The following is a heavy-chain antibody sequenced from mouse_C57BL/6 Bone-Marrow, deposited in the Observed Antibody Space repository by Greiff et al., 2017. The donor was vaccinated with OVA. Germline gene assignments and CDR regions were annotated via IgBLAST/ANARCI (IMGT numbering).Heavy chain of an antibody. CDR2: IWGGGST. CDR1: GFSLTSYG. D-gene: IGHD1-1*02. Sequence: QVQLKESGPGLVAPSQSLSITCTVSGFSLTSYGVDWVRQPPGKGLEWLGVIWGGGSTNYNSALMSRLSISKDNSKSQIFLTMNSLQPDDTAMYYCAKTPSYGRRKRYWFAYWGQGTLVTVSA. CDR3: AKTPSYGRRKRYWFAY. J-gene: IGHJ3*01. V-gene: IGHV2-9*01.